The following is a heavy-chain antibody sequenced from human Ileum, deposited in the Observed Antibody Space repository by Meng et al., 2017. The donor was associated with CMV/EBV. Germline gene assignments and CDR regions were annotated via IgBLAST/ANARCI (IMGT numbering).Heavy chain of an antibody. D-gene: IGHD2-15*01. Sequence: GSLRLSCTVSGGSISSSSYYWGWIRQPPGKGLEWIGSIYYSGSTYYNPSLKSRVTISVDTSKNQFSLKLSSVTAADTAVYYCARGASWYIFDYWGQGTLVTVSS. J-gene: IGHJ4*02. CDR3: ARGASWYIFDY. V-gene: IGHV4-39*07. CDR2: IYYSGST. CDR1: GGSISSSSYY.